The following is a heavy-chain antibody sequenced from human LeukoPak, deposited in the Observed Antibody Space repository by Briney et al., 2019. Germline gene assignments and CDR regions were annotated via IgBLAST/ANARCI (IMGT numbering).Heavy chain of an antibody. D-gene: IGHD3-16*02. CDR1: GGSFSGYY. CDR3: ARSPKYDYVWGSYRTSYFDY. V-gene: IGHV4-34*01. CDR2: INHSGST. J-gene: IGHJ4*02. Sequence: SETLSLTCAVYGGSFSGYYWSWIRQPPGKGLEWIGEINHSGSTNYNPSLKSRVTISVDTSKNQFSLKLSSVTAADTAVYYCARSPKYDYVWGSYRTSYFDYWGQGTLVTVSS.